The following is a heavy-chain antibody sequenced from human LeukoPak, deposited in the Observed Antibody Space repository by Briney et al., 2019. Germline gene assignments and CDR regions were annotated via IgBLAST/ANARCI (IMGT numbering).Heavy chain of an antibody. J-gene: IGHJ4*02. Sequence: GGSLRLSCAASGFTFSSHWMTWVRQAPGKGLEWVANIKQDGSERNYVDSVKGRFTISRDNPKNSLYLQMNSLRAEDTAVYYCAKGTSSSCYSAPNYWGQGTLVTVSS. CDR1: GFTFSSHW. CDR3: AKGTSSSCYSAPNY. D-gene: IGHD2-15*01. CDR2: IKQDGSER. V-gene: IGHV3-7*03.